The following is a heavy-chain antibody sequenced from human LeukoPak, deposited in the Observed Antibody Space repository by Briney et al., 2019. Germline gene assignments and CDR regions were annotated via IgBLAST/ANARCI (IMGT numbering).Heavy chain of an antibody. CDR3: ARAGIVATIQT. J-gene: IGHJ5*02. Sequence: GASVKVSCKASGYTFTNYDINWVRQATGQGLEWMGWMNPNSANTGCAQKFQGRVTMTRNTSISTAYMELSSLTSEDTAVYYCARAGIVATIQTWGQGTLVTVSS. V-gene: IGHV1-8*01. CDR2: MNPNSANT. D-gene: IGHD5-12*01. CDR1: GYTFTNYD.